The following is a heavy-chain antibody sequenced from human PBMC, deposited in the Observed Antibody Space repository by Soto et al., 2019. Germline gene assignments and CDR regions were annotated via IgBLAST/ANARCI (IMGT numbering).Heavy chain of an antibody. V-gene: IGHV1-2*02. Sequence: QLVQSGAEVKKPGASVRVSCKTSGPTFIAYYIHWVRQAAGQGLEWMGWIDPKSGGTTYEQKFLGRVNMTRDTSINTAYMALNRLTSDDTAVYYCARVSVDVPEWGQGTLITVSS. CDR2: IDPKSGGT. J-gene: IGHJ4*02. CDR1: GPTFIAYY. CDR3: ARVSVDVPE. D-gene: IGHD5-12*01.